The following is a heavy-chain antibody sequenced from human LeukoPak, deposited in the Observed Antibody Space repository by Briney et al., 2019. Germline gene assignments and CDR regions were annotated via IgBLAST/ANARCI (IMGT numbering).Heavy chain of an antibody. D-gene: IGHD3-10*01. CDR3: ARVGYYYGSGSYYPLDY. CDR1: GGSISSSSYY. V-gene: IGHV4-39*07. Sequence: SETLSLTCTVSGGSISSSSYYWGWIRQPPGKGLEWIGSIYYSGSTYYNPSLKSRVTISVDTSKNQFSLKLSSVTAADTAVYYCARVGYYYGSGSYYPLDYWGQGTLVTVSS. J-gene: IGHJ4*02. CDR2: IYYSGST.